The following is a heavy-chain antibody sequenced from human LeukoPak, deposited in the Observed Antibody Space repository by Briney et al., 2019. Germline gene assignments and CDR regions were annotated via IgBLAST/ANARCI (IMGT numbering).Heavy chain of an antibody. V-gene: IGHV3-23*01. J-gene: IGHJ3*02. CDR3: AKTWTNAFDI. Sequence: GGSLRLSCAASGFTFSNYAMSWVRQAPGKGLEWVSAIGANGINTYYADSVKGRFTISRDNSKNTLYLQMNSLRAEDTAVYSCAKTWTNAFDIWGQGTMVTVSS. D-gene: IGHD3/OR15-3a*01. CDR1: GFTFSNYA. CDR2: IGANGINT.